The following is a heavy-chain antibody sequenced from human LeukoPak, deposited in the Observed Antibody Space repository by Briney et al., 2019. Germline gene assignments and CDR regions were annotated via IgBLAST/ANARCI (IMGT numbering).Heavy chain of an antibody. Sequence: SVKVFCKASGGTFGTYSISWVRQAPGKGFEWMGRIIARLGQANHAQNFQDRITISAGERTTMVYMELTSLRSEDTAIYYCARGQQQMGPWGRGTLV. CDR2: IIARLGQA. D-gene: IGHD6-13*01. J-gene: IGHJ1*01. V-gene: IGHV1-69*02. CDR1: GGTFGTYS. CDR3: ARGQQQMGP.